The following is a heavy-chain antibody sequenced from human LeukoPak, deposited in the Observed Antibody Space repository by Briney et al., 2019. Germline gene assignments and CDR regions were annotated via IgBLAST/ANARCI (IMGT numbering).Heavy chain of an antibody. V-gene: IGHV4-59*01. CDR1: GGSISSYY. CDR3: AREYYDILTGYYPPVEYFDY. CDR2: IYYSGST. D-gene: IGHD3-9*01. Sequence: SETLSRTCTVSGGSISSYYWSWIRQPPGKGLEWIGYIYYSGSTNYNPSLKSRVTISVDTSKNQFSLKLSSVTAADTAVYYCAREYYDILTGYYPPVEYFDYWGQGTLVTVSS. J-gene: IGHJ4*02.